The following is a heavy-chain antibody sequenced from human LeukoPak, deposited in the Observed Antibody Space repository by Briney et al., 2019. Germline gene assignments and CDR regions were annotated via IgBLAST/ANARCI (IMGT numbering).Heavy chain of an antibody. CDR3: ATLGRSIAAAGNWFDP. V-gene: IGHV1-24*01. CDR1: GYTLTELS. J-gene: IGHJ5*02. CDR2: FDPEDGET. Sequence: ASVKVSCKVSGYTLTELSMHWVRQAPGKGLEWMGGFDPEDGETIYAQKFQGRVTMTEDTSTDTAYMELSSLRSEDTAVYYCATLGRSIAAAGNWFDPWGQGTLVTVSS. D-gene: IGHD6-13*01.